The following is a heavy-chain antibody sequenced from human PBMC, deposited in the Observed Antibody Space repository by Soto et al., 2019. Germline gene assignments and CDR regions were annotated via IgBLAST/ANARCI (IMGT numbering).Heavy chain of an antibody. V-gene: IGHV3-48*01. D-gene: IGHD3-22*01. CDR2: ISSSGSTI. Sequence: EVQLVESGGGLVQPGGSLRLSCAASGFTFSSYSMNWVRQAPGKGLEWVSYISSSGSTIYYADSVKGRFTISRDNAKNSLYLQMNSLRAEDTAVYYCARDYYDSSGYSADFDYWGQGTLVTVSS. CDR3: ARDYYDSSGYSADFDY. J-gene: IGHJ4*02. CDR1: GFTFSSYS.